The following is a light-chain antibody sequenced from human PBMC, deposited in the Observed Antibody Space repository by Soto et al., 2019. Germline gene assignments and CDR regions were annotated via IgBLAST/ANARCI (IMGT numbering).Light chain of an antibody. CDR1: SSDVGGYNY. CDR3: SSYTSSSLV. Sequence: QSALTQPASVSGSPGQSITISCTGTSSDVGGYNYVSWYQQHPGKAPKLMSYDVSNRPSGVSNRFSGSKSGNTASLTISGRQAEDEADYYCSSYTSSSLVFGGGTKVTVL. CDR2: DVS. J-gene: IGLJ3*02. V-gene: IGLV2-14*01.